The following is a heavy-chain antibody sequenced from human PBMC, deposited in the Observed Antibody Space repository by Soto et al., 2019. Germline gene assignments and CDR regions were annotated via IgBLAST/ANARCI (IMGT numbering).Heavy chain of an antibody. Sequence: GGSLRLSCAASGFTFNSYAMHWVRQAPGKGLEWVAVISYDGSNKYYADSVKGRFTISRDNSKNTLYLQMNSLRAEDTAVYYCARDGPITMVRGVIYYGMDVWGQGTTVTVSS. CDR2: ISYDGSNK. V-gene: IGHV3-30-3*01. J-gene: IGHJ6*02. CDR3: ARDGPITMVRGVIYYGMDV. D-gene: IGHD3-10*01. CDR1: GFTFNSYA.